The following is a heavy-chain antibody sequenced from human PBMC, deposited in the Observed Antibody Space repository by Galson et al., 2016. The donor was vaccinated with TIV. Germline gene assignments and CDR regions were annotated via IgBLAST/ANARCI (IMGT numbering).Heavy chain of an antibody. CDR1: GYSINSGYY. CDR3: MREGSTVTMHHYFGMDV. D-gene: IGHD4-17*01. J-gene: IGHJ6*02. Sequence: ETLSLTCAVSGYSINSGYYWGWIRQPPGKGLQRIGSIYESGTTYYNPSLKSRLTMSVDTSKNQFSLKLSSVSAADTAVYYCMREGSTVTMHHYFGMDVWGQGTSVTVPS. V-gene: IGHV4-38-2*02. CDR2: IYESGTT.